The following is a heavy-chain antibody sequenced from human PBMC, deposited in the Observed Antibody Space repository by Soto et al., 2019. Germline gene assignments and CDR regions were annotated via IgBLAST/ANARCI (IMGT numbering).Heavy chain of an antibody. Sequence: ASVKVSCKVSGYTLTELSMHWVRQAPGKGLEWMGGFDPEDGETIYAQKFQGRVTMTADTSTDTAYMELSSLRSEDTAVYYCASIIAARRSHFDYWGQGTLVTVSS. CDR3: ASIIAARRSHFDY. J-gene: IGHJ4*02. V-gene: IGHV1-24*01. CDR2: FDPEDGET. CDR1: GYTLTELS. D-gene: IGHD6-6*01.